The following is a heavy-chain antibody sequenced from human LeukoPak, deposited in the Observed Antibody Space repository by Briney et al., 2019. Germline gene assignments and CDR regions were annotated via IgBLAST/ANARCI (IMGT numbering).Heavy chain of an antibody. D-gene: IGHD3-3*01. CDR1: GGSISSSNYC. Sequence: SETLSLTCTVSGGSISSSNYCWGWIRQPPGKGLVWIGSIYYSGSTYYNPSLKSRVAMSVDTSKNQFSLTLSSVTAADTAVYYCARQGRFLESLLFDYWGQGTLATVSS. J-gene: IGHJ4*02. CDR2: IYYSGST. CDR3: ARQGRFLESLLFDY. V-gene: IGHV4-39*01.